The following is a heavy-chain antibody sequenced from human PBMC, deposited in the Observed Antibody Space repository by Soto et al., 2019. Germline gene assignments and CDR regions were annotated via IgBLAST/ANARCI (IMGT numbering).Heavy chain of an antibody. CDR3: AKVRYSSPMGYYYGMDV. CDR2: IIPIFGTA. CDR1: RAAFSKFI. D-gene: IGHD6-19*01. Sequence: VASVKVSCKASRAAFSKFIVTWVRQAPGLGLEWVGGIIPIFGTANYAQKFQGRVTITADESTSTSYMEVNNLRSEDTAVYYCAKVRYSSPMGYYYGMDVWGQGTTVTVS. J-gene: IGHJ6*02. V-gene: IGHV1-69*13.